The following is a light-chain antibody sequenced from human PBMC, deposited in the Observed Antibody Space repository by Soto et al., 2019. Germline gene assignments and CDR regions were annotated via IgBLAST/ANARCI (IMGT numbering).Light chain of an antibody. CDR1: SSNIGAGYD. CDR3: QSYDSSLSGNYV. Sequence: QSVLTQPPSVSGAPGQRVTISCTGSSSNIGAGYDVHWYQQRPGTAPKLLIYGNSNRPSGVPDRFSGSKSGTSASLAITGLQAEDEADYYCQSYDSSLSGNYVFGTGTKLTVL. CDR2: GNS. V-gene: IGLV1-40*01. J-gene: IGLJ1*01.